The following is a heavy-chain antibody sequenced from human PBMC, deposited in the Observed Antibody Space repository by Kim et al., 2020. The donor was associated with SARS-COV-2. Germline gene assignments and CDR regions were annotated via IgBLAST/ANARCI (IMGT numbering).Heavy chain of an antibody. CDR2: IYYSGST. D-gene: IGHD3-3*01. J-gene: IGHJ6*02. CDR1: GGSVSSGSYY. V-gene: IGHV4-61*01. CDR3: ARDRYYDFWSGYYYYYYGMDV. Sequence: SETLSLTCTVSGGSVSSGSYYWSWIRQPPGKGLEWIGYIYYSGSTNYNPSLKSRVTISVDTSKNQFSLKLSSVTAADTAVYYCARDRYYDFWSGYYYYYYGMDVWGQGTTVTVSS.